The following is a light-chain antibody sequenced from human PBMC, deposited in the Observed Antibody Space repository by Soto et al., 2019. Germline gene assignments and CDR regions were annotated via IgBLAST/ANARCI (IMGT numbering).Light chain of an antibody. Sequence: DIQMTQSPSSLSASVGDRVTITCRASQSISSYLNWYQQKPGEAPKLLIYAASSLQSGVPSRFSGSGSGTDFTLTISSLQPEDFATYYCQQSYSTPQPFGQGTMV. CDR2: AAS. J-gene: IGKJ1*01. CDR3: QQSYSTPQP. V-gene: IGKV1-39*01. CDR1: QSISSY.